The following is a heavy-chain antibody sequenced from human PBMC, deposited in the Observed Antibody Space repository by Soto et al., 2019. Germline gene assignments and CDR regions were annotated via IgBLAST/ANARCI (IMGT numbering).Heavy chain of an antibody. Sequence: GASVKVSCKASGYTFTSYGISWVRQAPGQGLEWMGWISAYNGNTNYAQKLQGRVTMTTDTSTSTAYMELRSLRSDDTAVYYCARDRAVAGTGHYYYYGMDVWGQGTTVTVSS. J-gene: IGHJ6*02. V-gene: IGHV1-18*01. CDR1: GYTFTSYG. D-gene: IGHD6-19*01. CDR3: ARDRAVAGTGHYYYYGMDV. CDR2: ISAYNGNT.